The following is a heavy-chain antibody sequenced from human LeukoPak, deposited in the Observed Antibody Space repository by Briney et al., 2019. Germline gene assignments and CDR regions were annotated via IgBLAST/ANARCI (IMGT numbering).Heavy chain of an antibody. J-gene: IGHJ5*02. CDR1: GYTFTVYY. Sequence: GAAVKVSFKASGYTFTVYYMHLVWERPGQGLGRMCWSNPNSGGTNYAQTFQGRVTMTRDTSISTAYMELSRLRSDDTAVYYCARVPATAMATWGEGSPVTVSS. D-gene: IGHD5-18*01. CDR2: SNPNSGGT. V-gene: IGHV1-2*02. CDR3: ARVPATAMAT.